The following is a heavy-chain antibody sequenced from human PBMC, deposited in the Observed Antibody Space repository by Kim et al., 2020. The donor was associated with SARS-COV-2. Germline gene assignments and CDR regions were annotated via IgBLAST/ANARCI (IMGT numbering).Heavy chain of an antibody. CDR3: AKDDLYYYGSGSRFDY. CDR2: ISYDGSNK. Sequence: GGSLRLSCAASGFTFSSYGMHWVRQATGKGLEWVSVISYDGSNKYYADSVKGRFTISRDNSKNTLYLQMNSLRAEDTAVYYCAKDDLYYYGSGSRFDYWGQGTLVTVSS. CDR1: GFTFSSYG. D-gene: IGHD3-10*01. V-gene: IGHV3-30*18. J-gene: IGHJ4*02.